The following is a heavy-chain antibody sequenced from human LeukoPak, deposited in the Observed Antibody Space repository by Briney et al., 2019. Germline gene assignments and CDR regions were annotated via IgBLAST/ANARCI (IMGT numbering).Heavy chain of an antibody. V-gene: IGHV3-30*18. Sequence: PGRSLRLSCAASGFTFSSYGMHWVRQASGKGLEWVAVISYDGSNKYYADSVKGRFTISRDNSKNTLYLQMNSLRAEDTAVYYCAKSKKYQLLFSYWFDPWGQGTLVTVSS. CDR2: ISYDGSNK. D-gene: IGHD2-2*01. J-gene: IGHJ5*02. CDR3: AKSKKYQLLFSYWFDP. CDR1: GFTFSSYG.